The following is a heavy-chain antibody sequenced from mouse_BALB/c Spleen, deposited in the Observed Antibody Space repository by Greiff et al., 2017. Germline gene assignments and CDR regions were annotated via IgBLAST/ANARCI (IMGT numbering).Heavy chain of an antibody. V-gene: IGHV5-12-1*01. J-gene: IGHJ4*01. Sequence: EVKLMESGGGLVKPGGSLKLSCAASGFAFSSYDMSWVRQTPEKRLEWVAYISSGGGSTYYPDTVKGRFTISRDNAKNTLYLQMSSLKSEDTAMYYCARQGYYDSMDYWGQGTSVTVSS. D-gene: IGHD2-4*01. CDR1: GFAFSSYD. CDR2: ISSGGGST. CDR3: ARQGYYDSMDY.